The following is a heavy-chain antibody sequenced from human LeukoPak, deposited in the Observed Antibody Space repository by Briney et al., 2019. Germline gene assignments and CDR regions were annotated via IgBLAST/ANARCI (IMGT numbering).Heavy chain of an antibody. V-gene: IGHV4-34*01. Sequence: SETLSLTCAVYGGSFSGYYWSWIRQPPGKGLEWIGGINHSGNTNYNPSLKSRVTISVDTSKNQFSLKLSSVTAADTAVYYCARDLDSSGYYFDYWGQGTLVTVSS. CDR2: INHSGNT. CDR1: GGSFSGYY. J-gene: IGHJ4*02. D-gene: IGHD3-22*01. CDR3: ARDLDSSGYYFDY.